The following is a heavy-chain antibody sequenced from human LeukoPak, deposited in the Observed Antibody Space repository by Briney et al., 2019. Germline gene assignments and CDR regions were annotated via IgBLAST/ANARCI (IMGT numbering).Heavy chain of an antibody. CDR1: GGSISSGGYS. Sequence: SETLSLTCAVSGGSISSGGYSWSWIRQPPGKGLEWIGYIYYSGSTYYNPSLKSRVTISVDTSKNQFSLKLSSVTAADTAVYYCATPVPDYGDYVGAFDIWGQGTMVTVSS. D-gene: IGHD4-17*01. J-gene: IGHJ3*02. CDR2: IYYSGST. V-gene: IGHV4-30-2*01. CDR3: ATPVPDYGDYVGAFDI.